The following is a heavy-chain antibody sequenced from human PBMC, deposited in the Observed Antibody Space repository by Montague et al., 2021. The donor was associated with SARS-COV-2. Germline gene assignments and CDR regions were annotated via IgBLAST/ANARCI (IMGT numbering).Heavy chain of an antibody. CDR3: ASLLPDGTVVATDIPFDS. D-gene: IGHD2-21*02. Sequence: SETLSLTCNVPGASNSRTDRNWTCMHQTPGKGPESIGSFHYIGNTYYNPSLESRVTISVDTSENQFSLKLRSVIAADTAVHYCASLLPDGTVVATDIPFDSWGQGTLVTVSS. CDR1: GASNSRTDRN. CDR2: FHYIGNT. V-gene: IGHV4-39*01. J-gene: IGHJ4*02.